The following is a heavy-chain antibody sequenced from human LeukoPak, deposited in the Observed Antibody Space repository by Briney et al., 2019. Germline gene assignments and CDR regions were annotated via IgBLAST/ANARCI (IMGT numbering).Heavy chain of an antibody. Sequence: SETLSLTCTVSGGSISSSSYYWGWIRQPPGQGLEWIGSIYYSGSTYYNPSLKSRVTISVDTSKNQFSLKLSSVTAADTAVYYCARRERYDFWSRYYIRAFDYWGQGTLVTVSS. J-gene: IGHJ4*02. CDR2: IYYSGST. V-gene: IGHV4-39*01. CDR3: ARRERYDFWSRYYIRAFDY. D-gene: IGHD3-3*01. CDR1: GGSISSSSYY.